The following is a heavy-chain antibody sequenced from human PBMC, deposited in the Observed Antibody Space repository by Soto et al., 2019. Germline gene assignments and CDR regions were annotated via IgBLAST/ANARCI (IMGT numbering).Heavy chain of an antibody. V-gene: IGHV4-31*03. D-gene: IGHD5-12*01. Sequence: PSETLSLTCTVSVGSSSSGGYYWSWILQHPGKGLEWIGYIYYSGSTYYNPSLKSRVTISVDTSKNQFSLKLSSVTAADTAVYYCARGSGYDPFDYWGQGTLVTVS. CDR3: ARGSGYDPFDY. CDR1: VGSSSSGGYY. J-gene: IGHJ4*02. CDR2: IYYSGST.